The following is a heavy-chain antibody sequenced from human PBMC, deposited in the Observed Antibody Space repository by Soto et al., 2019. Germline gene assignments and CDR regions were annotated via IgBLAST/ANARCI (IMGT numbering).Heavy chain of an antibody. CDR1: GFSVNANS. CDR3: ARGGYSSGWYHGAFDV. V-gene: IGHV3-53*04. Sequence: EVQLEESGGDLVQPGGSLRLSCAASGFSVNANSMTWVRQAPGKGLAWVSIIYNSGSTFYADSVKGRFTISRLTSKNTLFLQMNNLRPEDTAVYYCARGGYSSGWYHGAFDVWGQGTMVTVSS. D-gene: IGHD6-19*01. CDR2: IYNSGST. J-gene: IGHJ3*01.